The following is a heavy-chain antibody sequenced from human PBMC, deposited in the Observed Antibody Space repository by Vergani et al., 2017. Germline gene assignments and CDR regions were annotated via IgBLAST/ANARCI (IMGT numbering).Heavy chain of an antibody. V-gene: IGHV3-30*18. CDR2: ISYDGSNK. J-gene: IGHJ3*02. D-gene: IGHD6-19*01. CDR1: GFTFSSYA. CDR3: AKTKGIAVAGAAFDI. Sequence: VQLVESGGGLVQPGGSLRLSCAASGFTFSSYAMHWVRQAPGKGLEWVAVISYDGSNKYYADSVKGRFTISRDNSKNTLYLQMNSLRAEDTAVYYCAKTKGIAVAGAAFDIWGQGTMVTVSS.